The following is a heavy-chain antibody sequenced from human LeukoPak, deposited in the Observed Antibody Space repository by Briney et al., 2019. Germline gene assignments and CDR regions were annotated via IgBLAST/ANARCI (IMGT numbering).Heavy chain of an antibody. Sequence: GGSLRLSCAASGFTFSSYSMNWVRQAPGKGLEWVSSISSSSSYIYYADSVKGRFTISRDNAKNSLYLQMNSLRAEDTAVYYCARDPVWSSGWYYFDYWGQGTLVTVSS. V-gene: IGHV3-21*01. CDR2: ISSSSSYI. J-gene: IGHJ4*02. D-gene: IGHD6-19*01. CDR3: ARDPVWSSGWYYFDY. CDR1: GFTFSSYS.